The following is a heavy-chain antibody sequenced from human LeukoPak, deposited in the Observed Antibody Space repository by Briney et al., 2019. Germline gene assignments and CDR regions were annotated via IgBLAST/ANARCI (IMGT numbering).Heavy chain of an antibody. V-gene: IGHV3-21*01. CDR3: ARGAPSYYYDSSGKTDDAFDI. Sequence: GGSLRLSCAASGFTFDDYAMHWVRQAPGKGLEWVSSISSSSSYIYYADSVKGRFTISRDNAKNSLYLQMNSLRAEDTAVYYCARGAPSYYYDSSGKTDDAFDIWGQGTMVTVSS. CDR1: GFTFDDYA. D-gene: IGHD3-22*01. J-gene: IGHJ3*02. CDR2: ISSSSSYI.